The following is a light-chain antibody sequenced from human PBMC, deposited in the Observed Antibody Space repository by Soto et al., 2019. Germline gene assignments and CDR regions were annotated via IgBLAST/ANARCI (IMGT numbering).Light chain of an antibody. V-gene: IGLV2-14*01. CDR2: DGT. CDR3: TSYTSISACV. Sequence: QSALTQPASVSGPPGQSITISCTGTSSDVGAYNYVSWYQHHPGKAPRLVIYDGTNRPSGISDRFSGSKSGNTASLTISGLLAEDEADYYCTSYTSISACVFGTGTKVTVL. J-gene: IGLJ1*01. CDR1: SSDVGAYNY.